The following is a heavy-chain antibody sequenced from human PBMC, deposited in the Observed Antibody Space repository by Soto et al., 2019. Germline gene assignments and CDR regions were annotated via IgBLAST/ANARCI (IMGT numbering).Heavy chain of an antibody. V-gene: IGHV1-24*01. CDR2: FDPEDGET. Sequence: ASVKVSCKASGGTFSSYAISWVRKAPGKGLEWMGGFDPEDGETIYAQKFQGRVTMTEDTSTDTAYMELSSLRSEDTAVYYCATPGYSSGWLAGDFHYWGQGTLVTSPQ. CDR3: ATPGYSSGWLAGDFHY. J-gene: IGHJ4*02. CDR1: GGTFSSYA. D-gene: IGHD6-19*01.